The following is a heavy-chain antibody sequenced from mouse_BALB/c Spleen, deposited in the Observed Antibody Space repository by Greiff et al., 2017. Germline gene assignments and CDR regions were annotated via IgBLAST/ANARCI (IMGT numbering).Heavy chain of an antibody. Sequence: EVQLQQSGAELVKPGASVKLSCTASGFNIKDTYMHWVKQRPEQGLEWIGRIDPANGNTKYDPKFQGKATITADTSSNTTYLQLSSLTSEDTAVYYCARGLLLAYWGQGTLVTVSA. CDR3: ARGLLLAY. D-gene: IGHD2-3*01. CDR1: GFNIKDTY. J-gene: IGHJ3*01. CDR2: IDPANGNT. V-gene: IGHV14-3*02.